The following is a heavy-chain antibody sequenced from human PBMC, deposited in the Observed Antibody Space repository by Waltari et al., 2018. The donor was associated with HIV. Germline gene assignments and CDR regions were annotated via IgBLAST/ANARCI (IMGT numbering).Heavy chain of an antibody. CDR3: VRTSCSGPGCLSRYFDV. CDR1: ASAIGSVGSY. J-gene: IGHJ2*01. Sequence: QVQLHESGPGLVRPSQTLTLTCTVPASAIGSVGSYLSLVRQAARETLQWIGRVSLTRPTNYNPPLGSRATISLDTTQNTLSLRLSSVAVADTATYYCVRTSCSGPGCLSRYFDVWGRGTQVTVSS. CDR2: VSLTRPT. D-gene: IGHD2-15*01. V-gene: IGHV4-61*02.